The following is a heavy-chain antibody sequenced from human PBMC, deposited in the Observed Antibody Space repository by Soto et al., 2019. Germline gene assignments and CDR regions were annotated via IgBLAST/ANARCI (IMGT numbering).Heavy chain of an antibody. J-gene: IGHJ6*02. D-gene: IGHD3-10*01. V-gene: IGHV4-61*01. CDR3: MKAHESGDFLGMSV. CDR2: MYKTGET. Sequence: SETLSLTCTVSGGSVSTGMKYWGWVRQPPGKALEFIGYMYKTGETLLNSSLKSRVTLSMETSKNQFSLTLSSVTATDTAVYFCMKAHESGDFLGMSVWGPGTTVTVSS. CDR1: GGSVSTGMKY.